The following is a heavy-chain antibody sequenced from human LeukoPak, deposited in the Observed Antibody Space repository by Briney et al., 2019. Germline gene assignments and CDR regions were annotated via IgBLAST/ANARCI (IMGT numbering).Heavy chain of an antibody. J-gene: IGHJ5*02. Sequence: ASVKVSCKASGYTFTGYYMHWVRRAPGQGLEWMGWINPNSGGTNYAQKFQGRVTMTRDTSISTAYMELSRLRSDDTAVYYCAREGCGSCYSDWFDPWGQGTLVTVSS. V-gene: IGHV1-2*02. CDR1: GYTFTGYY. CDR3: AREGCGSCYSDWFDP. D-gene: IGHD2-15*01. CDR2: INPNSGGT.